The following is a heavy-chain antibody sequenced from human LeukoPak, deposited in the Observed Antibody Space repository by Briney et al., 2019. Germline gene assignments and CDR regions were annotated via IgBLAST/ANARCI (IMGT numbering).Heavy chain of an antibody. CDR2: IYHSGST. CDR1: GYSISSGYY. Sequence: SETLSLTCTVSGYSISSGYYWGWIRQPPGKGLEWIGSIYHSGSTYYNPSLKSRVTISVDTSKNQFSLKLSSVTAADTAVYYCARARGSYYGYFDYWGQGTLVTVSS. V-gene: IGHV4-38-2*02. CDR3: ARARGSYYGYFDY. J-gene: IGHJ4*02. D-gene: IGHD1-26*01.